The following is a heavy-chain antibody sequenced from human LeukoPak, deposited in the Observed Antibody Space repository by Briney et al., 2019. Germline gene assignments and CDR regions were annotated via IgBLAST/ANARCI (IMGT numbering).Heavy chain of an antibody. D-gene: IGHD6-13*01. Sequence: ASVKVSCKASGYTFTSYDINWVRQATRQGLEWMGWMNPNSGNTGYAQKFQGRVTMTRNTSISTAYMELSSLRSEDTAVYYCARGGSYSRGRLKRNWFDPWGQGTLVTVSS. V-gene: IGHV1-8*01. CDR2: MNPNSGNT. CDR3: ARGGSYSRGRLKRNWFDP. CDR1: GYTFTSYD. J-gene: IGHJ5*02.